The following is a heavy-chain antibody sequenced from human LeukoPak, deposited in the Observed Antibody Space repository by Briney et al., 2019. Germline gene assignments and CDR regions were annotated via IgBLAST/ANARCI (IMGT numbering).Heavy chain of an antibody. Sequence: GGSLRLSCAASGFTFSSYEMNWVRQAPGKGLEWVSYISSSGSTIYYADSVKGRFTISRDNAKNSLYLQMNSLRAEDTAVYYCARDSAFWAFDYWGQGTLVTVPS. D-gene: IGHD3-3*02. J-gene: IGHJ4*02. CDR2: ISSSGSTI. CDR3: ARDSAFWAFDY. V-gene: IGHV3-48*03. CDR1: GFTFSSYE.